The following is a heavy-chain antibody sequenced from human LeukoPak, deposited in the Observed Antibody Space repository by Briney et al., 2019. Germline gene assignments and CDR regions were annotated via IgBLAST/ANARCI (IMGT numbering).Heavy chain of an antibody. CDR2: IKQDGSEK. V-gene: IGHV3-7*01. CDR3: ARGPVFHSYGFHYYYYGMDV. CDR1: GFTFSSYW. J-gene: IGHJ6*02. D-gene: IGHD5-18*01. Sequence: GGSLRLSCSASGFTFSSYWMSWFRQAPGKGLEWLANIKQDGSEKYYVDSVKGQFTISRDNAENSLYLQMNSLRGEDTAVYYCARGPVFHSYGFHYYYYGMDVWGQGTTVTVSS.